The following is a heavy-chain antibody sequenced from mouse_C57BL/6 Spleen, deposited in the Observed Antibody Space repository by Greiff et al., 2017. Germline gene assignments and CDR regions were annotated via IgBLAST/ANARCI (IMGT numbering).Heavy chain of an antibody. CDR2: INPSTGGT. CDR3: ARSGRNYARDY. J-gene: IGHJ4*01. V-gene: IGHV1-42*01. CDR1: GYSFTGYY. Sequence: LQQSGPELVKPGASVTISCKASGYSFTGYYMNWVKQSPEKSLEWIGEINPSTGGTTYNQKFKAKATLTVDKSSSTAYMQLKSLTSEDSAVYYCARSGRNYARDYWGQGTSVTVSS. D-gene: IGHD3-1*01.